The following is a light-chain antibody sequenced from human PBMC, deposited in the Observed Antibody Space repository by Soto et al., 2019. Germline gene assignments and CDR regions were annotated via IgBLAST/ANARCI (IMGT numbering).Light chain of an antibody. J-gene: IGLJ2*01. CDR2: EVS. V-gene: IGLV2-14*01. Sequence: QSVLTQPASVSGSPGQSITISCTGTSSDIGVYDYVSWYQQHPSKAPKLLIFEVSNRPSGVSNRFSGSKSGNTASLTLSGLQAEDEAHYYCSSYTSSSTFLLFGGGTKLTVL. CDR1: SSDIGVYDY. CDR3: SSYTSSSTFLL.